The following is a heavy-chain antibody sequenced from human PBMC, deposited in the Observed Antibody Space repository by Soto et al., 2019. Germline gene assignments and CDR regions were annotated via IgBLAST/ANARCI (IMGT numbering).Heavy chain of an antibody. CDR1: GFTFSSYA. Sequence: QVQLMESGGGVVQPGRSLRLSCAASGFTFSSYAMHWVRQAPGKGLEWVAVISYDGSNKYYADSVKGRFTISRDNSKNTLYLQMNSLRAEDTAVYYCARDDRAGDAFDIWGQGTMVTVSS. D-gene: IGHD3-22*01. CDR3: ARDDRAGDAFDI. CDR2: ISYDGSNK. V-gene: IGHV3-30-3*01. J-gene: IGHJ3*02.